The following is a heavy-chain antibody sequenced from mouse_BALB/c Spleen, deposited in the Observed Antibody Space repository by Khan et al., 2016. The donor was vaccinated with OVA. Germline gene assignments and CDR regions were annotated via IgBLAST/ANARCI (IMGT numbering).Heavy chain of an antibody. V-gene: IGHV3-8*02. CDR3: ARSYGSWAMDY. Sequence: EVQLVESGPSLVKPSQTLSLTCSVTGDSITSGFWNWIRKFPGNNFEYMGYVTYSGNTYYNPSLKSRISITQDTSKSQYYLQLNSVTTEDTATYFCARSYGSWAMDYWGQGTSVTVSS. CDR2: VTYSGNT. CDR1: GDSITSGF. D-gene: IGHD1-1*01. J-gene: IGHJ4*01.